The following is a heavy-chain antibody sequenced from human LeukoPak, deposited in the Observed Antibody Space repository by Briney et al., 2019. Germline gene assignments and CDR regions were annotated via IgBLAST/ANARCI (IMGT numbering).Heavy chain of an antibody. CDR3: ARGDYYDSSGYSY. Sequence: PGGSLRLSCAASGFTFRYYAMHWVRQAPGKGLEWVAVISCEASNTYYADSVKGRFTISRDNAKNSLYLQMNSLRAEDTAVYYCARGDYYDSSGYSYWGQGTLVTVSS. CDR2: ISCEASNT. D-gene: IGHD3-22*01. V-gene: IGHV3-30*04. CDR1: GFTFRYYA. J-gene: IGHJ4*02.